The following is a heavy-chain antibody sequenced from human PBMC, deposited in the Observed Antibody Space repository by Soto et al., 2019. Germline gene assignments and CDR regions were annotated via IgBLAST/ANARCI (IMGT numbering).Heavy chain of an antibody. CDR1: GLSFSDYP. V-gene: IGHV3-23*01. CDR2: ISGTSLST. D-gene: IGHD1-26*01. CDR3: AKPQSGRYYAAFDV. J-gene: IGHJ3*01. Sequence: EVQLLESGGALVQPGGSLRLSCAVSGLSFSDYPMEWVRQAPGKGLEWVSRISGTSLSTYYADSVKDRFTISSDNSNNTIYLDMSNLTNEDTAVYYCAKPQSGRYYAAFDVWGQGTTVTVSS.